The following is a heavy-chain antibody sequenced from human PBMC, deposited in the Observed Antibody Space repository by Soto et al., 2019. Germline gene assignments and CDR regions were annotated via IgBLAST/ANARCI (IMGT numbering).Heavy chain of an antibody. D-gene: IGHD3-3*01. CDR2: IYYSESPSY. Sequence: SETLSLTCTVSGDSISKYYWSWIRQPPGKGLEWIGYIYYSESPSYSETTSYNPSLKSRVTISVDTANNQFSLRLTSVTAADTAVYYCARGWFWSGSFNWFDPRGQGTLVTVSS. CDR1: GDSISKYY. J-gene: IGHJ5*02. V-gene: IGHV4-59*05. CDR3: ARGWFWSGSFNWFDP.